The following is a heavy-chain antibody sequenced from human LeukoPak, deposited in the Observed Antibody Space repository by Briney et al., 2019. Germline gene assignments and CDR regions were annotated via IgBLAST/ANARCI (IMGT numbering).Heavy chain of an antibody. Sequence: SETLSLTCTVSGGSISSGGYYWSWIRQHPGKGLEWIGYIYYSGSTHYNPSLKSRVTISVDTSKNQFSLKLSSVTAADTAVYYCATAVAGTMAYWGQGTLVTVSS. J-gene: IGHJ4*02. V-gene: IGHV4-31*03. CDR1: GGSISSGGYY. CDR2: IYYSGST. CDR3: ATAVAGTMAY. D-gene: IGHD6-19*01.